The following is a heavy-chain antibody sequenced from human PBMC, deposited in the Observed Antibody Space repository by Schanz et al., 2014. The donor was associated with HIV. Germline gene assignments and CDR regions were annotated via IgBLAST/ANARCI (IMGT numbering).Heavy chain of an antibody. CDR2: VKPNDGGT. D-gene: IGHD2-2*01. Sequence: QVQLVQSGAEVKKPGASVKVSCKASGYTFSGYSIHWVRQAPGQGLQWMGWVKPNDGGTYYPQKFKGRVAMTRDTSITTASMELSRLRSDDTAIYFCARNRYNLLPFDFWGQGTLVTVSS. V-gene: IGHV1-2*02. CDR1: GYTFSGYS. CDR3: ARNRYNLLPFDF. J-gene: IGHJ4*02.